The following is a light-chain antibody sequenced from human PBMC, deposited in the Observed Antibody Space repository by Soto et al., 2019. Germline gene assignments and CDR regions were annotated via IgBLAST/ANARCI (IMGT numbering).Light chain of an antibody. CDR2: EVK. CDR3: SSYSTTDTWV. CDR1: SSDVGGYNY. Sequence: QSVLTQPASVSGSPGQSITISCTGTSSDVGGYNYVSWYQQHPGKAPKFMIFEVKNRPSGVSNRFSGSKSGNTASLTISGLQADDEAYYYCSSYSTTDTWVFGGGTQLTVL. J-gene: IGLJ3*02. V-gene: IGLV2-14*01.